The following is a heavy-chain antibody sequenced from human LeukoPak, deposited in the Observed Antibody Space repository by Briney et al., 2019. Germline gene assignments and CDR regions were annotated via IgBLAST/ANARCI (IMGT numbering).Heavy chain of an antibody. CDR1: GGSISSGSYY. CDR2: FYSSGST. Sequence: SETLSLTCTVSGGSISSGSYYWSWIRQPAGKGLEFIGHFYSSGSTNYSPSLKSRVSISVDTSKNQFSLEVTSVTAADTAVYYCATDFGDSSGWYRFWGQGTLVAVSS. D-gene: IGHD6-19*01. J-gene: IGHJ4*02. V-gene: IGHV4-61*09. CDR3: ATDFGDSSGWYRF.